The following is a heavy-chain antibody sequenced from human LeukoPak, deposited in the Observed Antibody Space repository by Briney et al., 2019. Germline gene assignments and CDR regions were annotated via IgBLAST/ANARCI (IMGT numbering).Heavy chain of an antibody. CDR3: AREDARAAPYYFDY. D-gene: IGHD6-13*01. CDR2: ITASGTAM. CDR1: GFTFSSYS. V-gene: IGHV3-48*01. J-gene: IGHJ4*02. Sequence: PGGSLRLSCAASGFTFSSYSMNWVRQAPGKGLEWVSHITASGTAMFYADSVKGRFTISRDNAKNSLYLQMNSLRAEDTAVYYCAREDARAAPYYFDYWGRGTLVTVSS.